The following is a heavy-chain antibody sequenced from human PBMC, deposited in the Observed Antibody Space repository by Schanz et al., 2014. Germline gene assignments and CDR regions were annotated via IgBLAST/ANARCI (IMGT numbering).Heavy chain of an antibody. J-gene: IGHJ3*02. V-gene: IGHV3-66*01. D-gene: IGHD3-10*01. CDR2: VHPGGST. Sequence: EVQLVESGGGLAQPGGSLRLSCAVSGFIVRSNYMTWVRQAPGKGLEWVSFVHPGGSTYYPDSVKGRFTISRDSSKNTLYLQMNSLRPEDTAIYYCAKGRFGELSAFDIWGQGTMXTVSS. CDR1: GFIVRSNY. CDR3: AKGRFGELSAFDI.